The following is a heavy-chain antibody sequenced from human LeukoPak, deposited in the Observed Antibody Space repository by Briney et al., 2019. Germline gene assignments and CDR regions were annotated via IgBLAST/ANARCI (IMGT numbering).Heavy chain of an antibody. Sequence: PSGTLSLTCAVSGASISSSHWWSWVRQAPGKGLEWIGEVYHSGNTNYNPSLKSRVTISVDKSKNQFSLKLSSVTAADTAVYYCARTYDTSGYYYAFDYWGQGTLVTVSS. J-gene: IGHJ4*02. V-gene: IGHV4-4*02. CDR3: ARTYDTSGYYYAFDY. CDR2: VYHSGNT. CDR1: GASISSSHW. D-gene: IGHD3-22*01.